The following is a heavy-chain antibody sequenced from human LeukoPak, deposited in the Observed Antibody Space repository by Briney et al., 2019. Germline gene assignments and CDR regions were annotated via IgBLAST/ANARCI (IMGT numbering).Heavy chain of an antibody. D-gene: IGHD6-13*01. CDR3: ARGFAGTDVDYYMDV. CDR2: IIPIFGTA. CDR1: GGTFSSYA. Sequence: ASVKVSCKASGGTFSSYAISWVRQAPGQGLEWMGGIIPIFGTANYAQKFQGRVTITADDSTSTAYMELSSLRSEDTAVYYCARGFAGTDVDYYMDVWGQGTTVTVSS. J-gene: IGHJ6*03. V-gene: IGHV1-69*13.